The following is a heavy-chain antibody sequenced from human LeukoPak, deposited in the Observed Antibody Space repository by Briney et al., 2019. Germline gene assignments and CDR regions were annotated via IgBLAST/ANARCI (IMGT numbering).Heavy chain of an antibody. CDR3: ARGGRYYYDSSATTYDY. D-gene: IGHD3-22*01. J-gene: IGHJ4*02. CDR2: INPSGGST. Sequence: ASVKVSCKTSGYTFIRYGISWVRQAPGQGLEWMGIINPSGGSTNYAQKFQGRVTMTRDMSTSTVYMELSSLRSEDTAVYYCARGGRYYYDSSATTYDYWGQGTLVTVSS. CDR1: GYTFIRYG. V-gene: IGHV1-46*01.